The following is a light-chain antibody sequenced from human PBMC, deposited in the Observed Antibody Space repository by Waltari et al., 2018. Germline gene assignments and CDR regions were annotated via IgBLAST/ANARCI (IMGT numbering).Light chain of an antibody. CDR3: ALWDDSLNGVI. V-gene: IGLV1-44*01. CDR1: RTNIGSHS. J-gene: IGLJ2*01. Sequence: QAVLTQPPSTSGTPGQSVTISCSGTRTNIGSHSANWIQHLPGTAPKLRIHRDCERPSGVPARFSGSKSGTSASLAISGLQSEDEGDYYCALWDDSLNGVIFGGGTKLTVL. CDR2: RDC.